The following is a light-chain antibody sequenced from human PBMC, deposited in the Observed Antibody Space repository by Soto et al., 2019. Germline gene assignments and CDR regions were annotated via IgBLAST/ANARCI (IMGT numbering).Light chain of an antibody. V-gene: IGLV1-47*01. CDR2: RSN. CDR3: AAWDDSLSGQV. CDR1: TSNIGSNS. Sequence: QSVLTQPPSASGTPGQRVTISCSGSTSNIGSNSVFWYQHLPGTAPKLLIYRSNQRASGVPDRFSGSKSGTSASLAISGLRSDDEADYYCAAWDDSLSGQVFGGGTKLTVL. J-gene: IGLJ2*01.